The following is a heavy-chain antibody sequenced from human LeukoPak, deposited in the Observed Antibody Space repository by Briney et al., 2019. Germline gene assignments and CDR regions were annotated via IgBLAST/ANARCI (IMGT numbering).Heavy chain of an antibody. D-gene: IGHD3-10*01. CDR3: ARRVGRWFGERAYYYNYMDV. Sequence: SETLSLTCAVYGGSFSGYYWRWIRQPPGKGLEWIGEINHRGNTKYNTSLKSRVTISVDTSKNQFSLKLSSVTAADTAVYYCARRVGRWFGERAYYYNYMDVWGKGTTVNISS. CDR1: GGSFSGYY. V-gene: IGHV4-34*01. CDR2: INHRGNT. J-gene: IGHJ6*03.